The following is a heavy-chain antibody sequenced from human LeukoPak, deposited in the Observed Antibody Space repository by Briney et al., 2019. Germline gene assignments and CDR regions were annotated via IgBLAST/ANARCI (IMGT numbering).Heavy chain of an antibody. CDR1: GGSISSGSYY. J-gene: IGHJ5*02. CDR2: IYTSGST. D-gene: IGHD3-16*01. CDR3: ARDLGERGLSGAFDP. V-gene: IGHV4-61*02. Sequence: SQTLSLTCTVSGGSISSGSYYWSWIRQPAGKGLEWIGRIYTSGSTNYNPSLKSRVTISVDTSKNQFSLKLSSVTAADTAVYYCARDLGERGLSGAFDPWGQGTLVTVSS.